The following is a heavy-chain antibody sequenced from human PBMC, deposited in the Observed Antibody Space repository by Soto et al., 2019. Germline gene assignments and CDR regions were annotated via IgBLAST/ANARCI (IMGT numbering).Heavy chain of an antibody. D-gene: IGHD5-12*01. CDR1: GGSLTGYY. J-gene: IGHJ4*02. Sequence: QVQLQQWGAGLLKPSETLSLTCTVNGGSLTGYYWSWIRQPPGKGLEWIGEVKDGGSTNYSPSLSGRVSIAADKSKNHCSLRMNSVTAADTAVYFCARGQEGIVATHWDQGALVTVSS. V-gene: IGHV4-34*01. CDR3: ARGQEGIVATH. CDR2: VKDGGST.